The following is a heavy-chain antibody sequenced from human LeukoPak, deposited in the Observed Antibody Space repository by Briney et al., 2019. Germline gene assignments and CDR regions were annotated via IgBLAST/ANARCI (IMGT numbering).Heavy chain of an antibody. CDR2: ISYDGSNK. V-gene: IGHV3-30*03. CDR3: ARDQIYDFWSGYWYYYYYMDV. Sequence: PGGSLRLSCAASGFTFSSHSMNWVRQAPGKGLEWVAVISYDGSNKYYADSVKGRFTISRDNSKNTLYLQMNSLRAEDTAVYYCARDQIYDFWSGYWYYYYYMDVWGKGTTVTVSS. D-gene: IGHD3-3*01. CDR1: GFTFSSHS. J-gene: IGHJ6*03.